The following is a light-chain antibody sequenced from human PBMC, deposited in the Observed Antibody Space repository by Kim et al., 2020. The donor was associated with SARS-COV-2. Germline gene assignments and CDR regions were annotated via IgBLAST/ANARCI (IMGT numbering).Light chain of an antibody. Sequence: SASVGYRVTISCRASQTLSTWLAWYRQKPGKAPNLLIYLASTLESGVPSRFIGSGSGTEFTLTIDSLQPDDFATYYCQHYSRFPYTFGQGTKLEI. CDR2: LAS. CDR1: QTLSTW. CDR3: QHYSRFPYT. J-gene: IGKJ2*01. V-gene: IGKV1-5*03.